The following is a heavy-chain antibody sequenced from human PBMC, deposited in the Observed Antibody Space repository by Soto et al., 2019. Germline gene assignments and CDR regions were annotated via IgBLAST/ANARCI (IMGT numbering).Heavy chain of an antibody. CDR3: AREGGSYFDS. D-gene: IGHD3-10*01. J-gene: IGHJ4*02. V-gene: IGHV4-31*03. CDR2: IYHNGGT. CDR1: GGTITRAGYY. Sequence: SQTLSLTCTVSGGTITRAGYYWSWIRLHPGKGLEWIGYIYHNGGTSYNPSLKSRLTISVDTSKNQFSLNLSSVTAADTAVYYCAREGGSYFDSWGQGTLVTVSS.